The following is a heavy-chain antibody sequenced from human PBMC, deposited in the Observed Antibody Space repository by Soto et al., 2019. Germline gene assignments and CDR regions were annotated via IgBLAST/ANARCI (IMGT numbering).Heavy chain of an antibody. D-gene: IGHD2-15*01. CDR3: ARGRYCLAGRCFPNWFDS. CDR2: IYKSATT. V-gene: IGHV4-30-4*01. Sequence: SETLSFTCSVSAVSISTVDYFWAWIRQPPGQALEYIGYIYKSATTYYNPSFESRVAISLDTSKSQFSLNVTSVTAADTAVYFCARGRYCLAGRCFPNWFDSWGQGTLVTVS. J-gene: IGHJ5*01. CDR1: AVSISTVDYF.